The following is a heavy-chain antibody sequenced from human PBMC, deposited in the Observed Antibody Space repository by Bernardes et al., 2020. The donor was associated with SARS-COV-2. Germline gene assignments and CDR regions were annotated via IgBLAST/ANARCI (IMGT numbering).Heavy chain of an antibody. D-gene: IGHD4-17*01. J-gene: IGHJ4*02. Sequence: SGVTLSKPTQTLTLTCPFSLFSLSPSGVGVGWIRQPPGKALEWLALIYWDDDKRYSPSLKSRLTITKDTSKNQVVLTMTNMDPVDTATYYCAHHTVTTIFDYWGQGTLVTVSS. V-gene: IGHV2-5*02. CDR3: AHHTVTTIFDY. CDR2: IYWDDDK. CDR1: LFSLSPSGVG.